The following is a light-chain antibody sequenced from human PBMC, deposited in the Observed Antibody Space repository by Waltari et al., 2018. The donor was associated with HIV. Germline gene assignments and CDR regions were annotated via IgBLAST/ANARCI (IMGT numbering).Light chain of an antibody. Sequence: QSVLTQPPSVSGAPRQRVTISCTGSSSNVGAGYDVHWYQQLPGTTPKLLIYGNNNRPSGVPDRFSGSKSGTSASLAITGLQADDEADYYCQSYDSSLVIFGGGTKLTVL. CDR1: SSNVGAGYD. J-gene: IGLJ2*01. CDR3: QSYDSSLVI. CDR2: GNN. V-gene: IGLV1-40*01.